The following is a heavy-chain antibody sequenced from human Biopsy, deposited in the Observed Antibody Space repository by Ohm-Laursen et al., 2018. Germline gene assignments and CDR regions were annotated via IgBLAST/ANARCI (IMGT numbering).Heavy chain of an antibody. J-gene: IGHJ4*02. D-gene: IGHD3-16*01. CDR3: ARDSRGGHLNTTLITGKNLDY. Sequence: SQTLSLTCTVSRDSISNYYWTWIRQSPGKGLEWIGYIYYTGSTNYNPSVKSRVTISVDTSKNQFSLKLNSVTAADTAVYFCARDSRGGHLNTTLITGKNLDYWGQGALVTVSS. V-gene: IGHV4-59*01. CDR1: RDSISNYY. CDR2: IYYTGST.